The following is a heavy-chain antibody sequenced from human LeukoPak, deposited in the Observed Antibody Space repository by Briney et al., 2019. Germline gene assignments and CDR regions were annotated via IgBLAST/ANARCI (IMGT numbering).Heavy chain of an antibody. Sequence: GSLRLSCAASGFIFSSYWMSWVRQAPGKGLEWVANIKQDGSEKYYVDSVKGRFTISRDNAKNSLYLQMNSLRAEDTAVYYCARDPQELQPYYFDYWGQGSLVTVPS. V-gene: IGHV3-7*01. CDR1: GFIFSSYW. CDR3: ARDPQELQPYYFDY. D-gene: IGHD6-13*01. J-gene: IGHJ4*02. CDR2: IKQDGSEK.